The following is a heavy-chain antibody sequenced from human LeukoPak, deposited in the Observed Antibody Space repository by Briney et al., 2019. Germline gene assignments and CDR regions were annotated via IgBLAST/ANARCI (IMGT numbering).Heavy chain of an antibody. CDR3: ATAPPYSGSWPADY. CDR2: FDPEDGET. D-gene: IGHD6-13*01. J-gene: IGHJ4*02. Sequence: ASVKVSCKVSGYTLTELSMHWVRQAPGKGLEWMGGFDPEDGETIYARKFQGRVTMTEDTSTDTAYMELSSLRSEDTAVYYCATAPPYSGSWPADYWGQGTLVTVSS. V-gene: IGHV1-24*01. CDR1: GYTLTELS.